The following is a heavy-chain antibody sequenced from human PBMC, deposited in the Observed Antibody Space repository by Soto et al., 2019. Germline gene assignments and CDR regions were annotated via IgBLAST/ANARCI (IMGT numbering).Heavy chain of an antibody. CDR1: GFTVSSKY. J-gene: IGHJ6*04. V-gene: IGHV3-66*01. CDR2: IQSGGTT. D-gene: IGHD2-15*01. CDR3: ARDDVLCDGGRCYGIPLDX. Sequence: PGGSLRLSCAASGFTVSSKYMTWVRQAPGKGLEWVSLIQSGGTTYYADSVKGRFTISRGTSENTLHLQMDSLRVEDTAVYYCARDDVLCDGGRCYGIPLDXWGKGTTVTVSS.